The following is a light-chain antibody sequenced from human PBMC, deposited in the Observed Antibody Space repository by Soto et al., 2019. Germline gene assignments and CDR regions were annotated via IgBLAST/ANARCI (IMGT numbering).Light chain of an antibody. V-gene: IGKV3D-20*02. J-gene: IGKJ5*01. CDR1: KNVARSN. CDR3: QQRSDWRIN. Sequence: EIVLTQSPHTLFLSPWDGATRSCSATKNVARSNLAWYQEKLGQPPRLLISGASTRAAGIPDRFSGSGSGTDFTLPISSLEPEDFAVYYCQQRSDWRINIGQATRPE. CDR2: GAS.